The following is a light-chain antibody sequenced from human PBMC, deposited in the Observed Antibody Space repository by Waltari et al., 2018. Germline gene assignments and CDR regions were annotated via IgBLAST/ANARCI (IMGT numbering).Light chain of an antibody. CDR1: SHDIGPYDY. V-gene: IGLV2-14*03. CDR3: GSYTTNSPFAVV. J-gene: IGLJ2*01. CDR2: DVS. Sequence: ALTQPASVSGSPGQSITISCSGTSHDIGPYDYVAWSLQHPATAPKLIIFDVSKRPSVISDRFSASKSGSTASLTISGLQAEDEGEYFCGSYTTNSPFAVVFGGGTKLTVL.